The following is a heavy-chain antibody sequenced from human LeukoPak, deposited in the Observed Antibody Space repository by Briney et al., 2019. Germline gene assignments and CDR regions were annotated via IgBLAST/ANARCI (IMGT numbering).Heavy chain of an antibody. CDR3: ARGFIFGVAANWFDP. D-gene: IGHD3-3*01. CDR1: GGSISSYY. V-gene: IGHV4-59*01. Sequence: SETLSLTCTVSGGSISSYYWSWIRQPPGKGLEWIGYIYYSGSTNYNPSLKSRVTIPVDTSKNQFSLKLSSVTAADAAVYYYARGFIFGVAANWFDPWGQGTLVTVSA. J-gene: IGHJ5*02. CDR2: IYYSGST.